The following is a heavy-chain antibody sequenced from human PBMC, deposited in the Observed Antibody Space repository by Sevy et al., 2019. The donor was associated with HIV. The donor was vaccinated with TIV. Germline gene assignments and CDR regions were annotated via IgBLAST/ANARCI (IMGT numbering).Heavy chain of an antibody. CDR2: IGAYNGNI. D-gene: IGHD3-10*01. CDR1: GYTFSSFG. J-gene: IGHJ5*02. Sequence: ASVKVSCKASGYTFSSFGVSWMRQAPGQGLEWMGWIGAYNGNIKYAQNLQDRVTMTTDTSTSTAYMELTSLTSDDTAVYFCARISTVRGLFNYFDPWGREPWSPSPQ. CDR3: ARISTVRGLFNYFDP. V-gene: IGHV1-18*01.